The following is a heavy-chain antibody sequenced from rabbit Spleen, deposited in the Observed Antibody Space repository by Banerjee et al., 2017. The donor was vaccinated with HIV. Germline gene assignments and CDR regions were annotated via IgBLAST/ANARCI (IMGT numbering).Heavy chain of an antibody. Sequence: QSLEESGGDLVKPGASLTLTCTASGFSFSSDYYMCWVRQAPGKGLECIACIYGGSSSSTYYASWARGRFTISKTSSTTVTLQVTSLTAADTATYFCARGSAAMTMVITGYYLNLWGPGTLVTVS. CDR1: GFSFSSDYY. CDR2: IYGGSSSST. J-gene: IGHJ4*01. V-gene: IGHV1S40*01. D-gene: IGHD2-1*01. CDR3: ARGSAAMTMVITGYYLNL.